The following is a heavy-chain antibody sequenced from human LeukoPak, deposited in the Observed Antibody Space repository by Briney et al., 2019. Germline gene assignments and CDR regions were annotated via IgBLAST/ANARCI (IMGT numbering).Heavy chain of an antibody. CDR1: GYSFAGYW. V-gene: IGHV5-51*01. D-gene: IGHD6-19*01. Sequence: GESLKISCKGSGYSFAGYWIGWVRQMPGKGPEWTGIIYPGDSDTRYSPSFQGQVTISADKSISTAYLQWSSLKASDTAMYYCARRSSGRNWFDPWGQGTLVTVSS. J-gene: IGHJ5*02. CDR2: IYPGDSDT. CDR3: ARRSSGRNWFDP.